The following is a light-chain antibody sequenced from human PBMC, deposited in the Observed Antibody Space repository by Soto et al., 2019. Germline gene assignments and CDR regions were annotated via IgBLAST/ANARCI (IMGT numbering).Light chain of an antibody. CDR2: AAS. V-gene: IGKV1-39*01. Sequence: DIQMTQSQSSLSASVGDRVTITCRASQSIISYLNWYQQKPGKAPKLLIYAASSLQSGVPSRFSGSGSETDFTLTISRLQPEDFATYYCQQSYSTPWTFGQGTKVEIK. CDR1: QSIISY. CDR3: QQSYSTPWT. J-gene: IGKJ1*01.